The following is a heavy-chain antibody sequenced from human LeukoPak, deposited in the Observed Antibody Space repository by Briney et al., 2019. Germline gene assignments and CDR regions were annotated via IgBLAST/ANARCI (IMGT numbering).Heavy chain of an antibody. D-gene: IGHD1-14*01. CDR2: IYTSGST. Sequence: SETLSLTCTVSGGSISSYYWSWIRQPAGKGLEWIGRIYTSGSTNYNPSLKSRVTMSVDTSKNQFSLKLSSVTAADTAVYYCARLTATTTYYGMDVWGQGTTVTVSS. CDR1: GGSISSYY. J-gene: IGHJ6*02. V-gene: IGHV4-4*07. CDR3: ARLTATTTYYGMDV.